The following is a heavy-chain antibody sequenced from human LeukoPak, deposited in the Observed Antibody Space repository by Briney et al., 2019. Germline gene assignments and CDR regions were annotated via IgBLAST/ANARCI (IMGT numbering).Heavy chain of an antibody. V-gene: IGHV4-4*07. J-gene: IGHJ4*02. CDR3: ARGGVRGVPNYFDS. D-gene: IGHD3-10*01. Sequence: PSETLSLTCTVSGGSISGYYWNWIRQPAGKGLEWIGRIFSSGTTNYNPSFKSRITVSVDMSTNQFSLKLSSVTAADTAVYYCARGGVRGVPNYFDSWGQGTLVTVSS. CDR1: GGSISGYY. CDR2: IFSSGTT.